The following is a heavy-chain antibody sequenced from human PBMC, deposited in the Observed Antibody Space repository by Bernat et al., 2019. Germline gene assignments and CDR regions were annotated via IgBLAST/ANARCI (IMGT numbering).Heavy chain of an antibody. CDR1: GFTFSSYA. CDR3: ARDGIVVVAATRGREIDY. CDR2: ISYDGSNK. V-gene: IGHV3-30-3*01. D-gene: IGHD2-15*01. J-gene: IGHJ4*02. Sequence: QVQLVESGGGVVQPGRSLRLSCAASGFTFSSYAMHWVRQAPGKGLEWVAVISYDGSNKYYADSVKGRVTISRDNSKNTLYLQLNSLRAEDTAVYYCARDGIVVVAATRGREIDYWGQGTLVTVSS.